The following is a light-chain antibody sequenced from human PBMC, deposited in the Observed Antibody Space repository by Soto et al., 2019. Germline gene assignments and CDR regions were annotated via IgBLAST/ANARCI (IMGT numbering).Light chain of an antibody. J-gene: IGKJ1*01. Sequence: EIVLTQSPATLSLSPGGRATLSCRASQSVSSYLAWYQQKPGQAPRLLIYDASRRPTDIPVRFSGSGSGTDFTLTISSLEPEDFAVYYCQQRSNWPPTWTFGQGTKVDIK. V-gene: IGKV3-11*01. CDR1: QSVSSY. CDR2: DAS. CDR3: QQRSNWPPTWT.